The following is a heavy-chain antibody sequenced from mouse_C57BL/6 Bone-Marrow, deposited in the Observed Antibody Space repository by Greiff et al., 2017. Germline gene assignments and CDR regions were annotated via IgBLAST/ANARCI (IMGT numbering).Heavy chain of an antibody. CDR2: IYPGGGYT. CDR3: ARSRIYDSYWYFDV. CDR1: GYTFTNYW. J-gene: IGHJ1*03. V-gene: IGHV1-63*01. Sequence: VQLVESGAELVRPGTSVKMSCKASGYTFTNYWIGWAKQRPGHGLEWIGDIYPGGGYTNYNEKFKGKATLTADKSSSTAYMQFSSLTSEDSAIYYCARSRIYDSYWYFDVWGTGTMVTVSS. D-gene: IGHD2-3*01.